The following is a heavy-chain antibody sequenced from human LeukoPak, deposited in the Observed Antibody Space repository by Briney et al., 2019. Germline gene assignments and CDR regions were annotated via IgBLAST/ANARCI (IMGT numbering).Heavy chain of an antibody. J-gene: IGHJ6*02. Sequence: ASVKVSCKASGYTFTSYGISWVRQAPGQGLEWMGWISAYNGNTNYAQKLQGRVTMTTDTSTSTAYMELRSLRSDDTAVYYCARAQYYYGSKGGRMDVWGRGTTVTVSS. CDR3: ARAQYYYGSKGGRMDV. V-gene: IGHV1-18*01. D-gene: IGHD3-10*01. CDR2: ISAYNGNT. CDR1: GYTFTSYG.